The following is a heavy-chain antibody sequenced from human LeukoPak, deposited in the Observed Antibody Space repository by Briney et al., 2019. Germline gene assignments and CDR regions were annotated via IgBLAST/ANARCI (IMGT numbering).Heavy chain of an antibody. CDR2: MYYSGST. V-gene: IGHV4-59*01. CDR3: ARSSTGSYFDY. CDR1: VGSMSRYY. D-gene: IGHD3-3*02. Sequence: SETLSLTCTVSVGSMSRYYWSWIRQPPGKGLEWIGYMYYSGSTKYNPFLKSRVTISVDTSKNQFSLKLSSVTAADTAVYYCARSSTGSYFDYWGQGTLVTVSS. J-gene: IGHJ4*02.